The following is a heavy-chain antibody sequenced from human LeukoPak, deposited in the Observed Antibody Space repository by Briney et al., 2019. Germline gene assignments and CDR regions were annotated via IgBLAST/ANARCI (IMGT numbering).Heavy chain of an antibody. J-gene: IGHJ4*02. V-gene: IGHV4-34*01. Sequence: SETLSLTCAVYGGSFSGYYWSWIRQPPGKGLEWIGEINHSGSTNYNPSLKSRVTISVDTSKNQFSLKLSSVTAADTAVYYCARTSPVYYDSSGYFDYWGQGTLVTVSS. CDR1: GGSFSGYY. CDR2: INHSGST. CDR3: ARTSPVYYDSSGYFDY. D-gene: IGHD3-22*01.